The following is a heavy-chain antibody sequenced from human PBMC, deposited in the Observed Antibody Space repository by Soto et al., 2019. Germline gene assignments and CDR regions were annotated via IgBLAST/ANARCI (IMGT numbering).Heavy chain of an antibody. CDR3: AKDTRNTAMVMAY. CDR1: GFAFITSG. Sequence: PGGSLRLAREGSGFAFITSGMHWVRQAPGKRPEWVAVISSDVSDKYYAGSVNGRFTISIDNSKNTLYLQMNSLRTEDTSVYYCAKDTRNTAMVMAYWGQGALVTVSS. V-gene: IGHV3-30*18. D-gene: IGHD5-18*01. J-gene: IGHJ4*02. CDR2: ISSDVSDK.